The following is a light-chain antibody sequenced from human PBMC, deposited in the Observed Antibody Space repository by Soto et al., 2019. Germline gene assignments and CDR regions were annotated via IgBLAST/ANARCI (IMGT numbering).Light chain of an antibody. CDR3: QQYNSYST. CDR2: DAS. J-gene: IGKJ1*01. Sequence: VMTQSRATLSVSPGERATLSCWASETVTTNLAWYQQKPGQAPRILIYDASSRATGIPDRFIGSGSGTEFTLTISSLHPDYFATDYCQQYNSYSTFCQGTKVDIK. V-gene: IGKV3D-15*01. CDR1: ETVTTN.